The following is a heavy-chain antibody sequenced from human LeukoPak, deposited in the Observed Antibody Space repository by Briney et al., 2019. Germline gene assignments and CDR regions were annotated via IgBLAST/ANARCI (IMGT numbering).Heavy chain of an antibody. CDR3: ARDPIVQAGYYYGMDV. D-gene: IGHD2/OR15-2a*01. CDR1: GYTFTAYY. J-gene: IGHJ6*02. Sequence: ASVKVSCKASGYTFTAYYIHWVRQAPGQGLEWMGWINPNSGATNYAQNFQGRVTMTADTSISAAYLDLSRLRSDDSAVYYCARDPIVQAGYYYGMDVWGQGTTVTVPS. CDR2: INPNSGAT. V-gene: IGHV1-2*02.